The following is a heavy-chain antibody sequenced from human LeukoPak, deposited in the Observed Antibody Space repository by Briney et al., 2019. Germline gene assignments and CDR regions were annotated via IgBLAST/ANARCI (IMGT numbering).Heavy chain of an antibody. CDR1: GGSLSSGDYY. Sequence: SQTMSLTCTVSGGSLSSGDYYWSWIRQPPGKGLEGIGHIYYSGSTYYNPSVKSRVTISVDTSKNQFSLKLSSVTAADTAVYYCARVDDYSNLYYFDYWGQGTLVTVSS. V-gene: IGHV4-30-4*08. D-gene: IGHD4-11*01. CDR2: IYYSGST. CDR3: ARVDDYSNLYYFDY. J-gene: IGHJ4*02.